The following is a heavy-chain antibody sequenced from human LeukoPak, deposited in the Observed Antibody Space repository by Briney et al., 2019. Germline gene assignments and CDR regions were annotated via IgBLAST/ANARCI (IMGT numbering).Heavy chain of an antibody. CDR1: GFTFSSYG. V-gene: IGHV3-30*18. D-gene: IGHD6-19*01. CDR2: ISYDGSNK. Sequence: GGSLRLSCAAAGFTFSSYGMHWVRQAPGKGLEWVAVISYDGSNKYYADSVKGRFTISRDNSKNTLYLQMNSLRAEDTAVYYCAKDPGSGWYLLGDYWGQGTLVTVSS. CDR3: AKDPGSGWYLLGDY. J-gene: IGHJ4*02.